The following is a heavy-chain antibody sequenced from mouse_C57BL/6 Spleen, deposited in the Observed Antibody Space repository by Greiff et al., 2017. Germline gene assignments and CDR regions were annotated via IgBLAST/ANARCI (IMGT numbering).Heavy chain of an antibody. D-gene: IGHD1-1*01. Sequence: EVMLVESGGGLVQPGGSMKLSCVASGFTFSNYWMNWVRQSPEKGLEWVAQIRLKSDNYATHYAESVKGRFTISRDDSKSSVYLQMNNLRAEDTGIYYCTATVVAGDYWGQGTTLTVSS. CDR1: GFTFSNYW. V-gene: IGHV6-3*01. CDR3: TATVVAGDY. CDR2: IRLKSDNYAT. J-gene: IGHJ2*01.